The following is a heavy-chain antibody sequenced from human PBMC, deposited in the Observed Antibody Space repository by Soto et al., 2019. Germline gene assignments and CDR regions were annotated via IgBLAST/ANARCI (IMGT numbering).Heavy chain of an antibody. Sequence: ASVKVSCKASGGTFSSYAISWVRQAPGQGLEWMGGIIPIFGIANYAQKFQGRVTITADKSTSTAYMELSSLRSEDTAVYYCARDGNWGSWYNWFDPWGQGTLVTVSS. CDR2: IIPIFGIA. D-gene: IGHD7-27*01. J-gene: IGHJ5*02. V-gene: IGHV1-69*10. CDR3: ARDGNWGSWYNWFDP. CDR1: GGTFSSYA.